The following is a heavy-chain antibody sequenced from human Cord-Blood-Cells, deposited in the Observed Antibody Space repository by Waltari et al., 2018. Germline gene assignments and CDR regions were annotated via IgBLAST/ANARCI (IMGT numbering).Heavy chain of an antibody. CDR2: INPNSAGT. J-gene: IGHJ4*02. CDR3: ARGGLRTMVRGEEAPDY. Sequence: QVQLVQSGAEVKKPGASVKVSCKASGYTFTGYYMHWVRQAPGQGLEWMGWINPNSAGTTYAQKFQGLVTMTRDTSISTAYMELSRLRSDDTAVYYCARGGLRTMVRGEEAPDYWGQGTLVTVSS. CDR1: GYTFTGYY. D-gene: IGHD3-10*01. V-gene: IGHV1-2*04.